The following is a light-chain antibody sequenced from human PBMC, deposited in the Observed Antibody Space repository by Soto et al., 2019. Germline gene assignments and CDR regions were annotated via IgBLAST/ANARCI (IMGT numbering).Light chain of an antibody. J-gene: IGKJ1*01. CDR2: GAS. Sequence: EIVMTQSPATLSVSPGERATLSCRASQSVSSNLAWYQQKPGQAPRLLIYGASTRATGIPARFSGSGSGTEFTLAISSLQSEDFAVYYRQPYNNWPPGTFGQGTKVEIK. V-gene: IGKV3-15*01. CDR1: QSVSSN. CDR3: QPYNNWPPGT.